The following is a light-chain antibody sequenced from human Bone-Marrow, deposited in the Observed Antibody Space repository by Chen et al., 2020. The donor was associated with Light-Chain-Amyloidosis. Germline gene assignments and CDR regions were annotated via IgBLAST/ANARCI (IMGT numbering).Light chain of an antibody. CDR2: RDT. CDR3: QSADSSGTYEVI. CDR1: DLPTKY. J-gene: IGLJ2*01. V-gene: IGLV3-25*03. Sequence: SYDLTPPPSVSVSPGQTARINCSGDDLPTKYAYWYQQKPGQAPVLVIHRDTERPSGISERFSGSSSGTTATLTISGVQAEDEADYHCQSADSSGTYEVIFGGGTKLTVL.